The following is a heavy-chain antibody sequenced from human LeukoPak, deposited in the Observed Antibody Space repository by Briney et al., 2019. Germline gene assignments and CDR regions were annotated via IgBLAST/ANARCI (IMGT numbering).Heavy chain of an antibody. D-gene: IGHD4-17*01. CDR3: SRHAPTYTYYGFDY. V-gene: IGHV4-34*01. CDR2: INHSGST. J-gene: IGHJ4*02. Sequence: PSVTLSLTCAVYGGSFSGYYWSWIRQPPEKGLEWIGEINHSGSTNYNPSLKSRVTISVDTSKNQFSLKLSSVTAADTAVYYCSRHAPTYTYYGFDYWGQGTLVTVSS. CDR1: GGSFSGYY.